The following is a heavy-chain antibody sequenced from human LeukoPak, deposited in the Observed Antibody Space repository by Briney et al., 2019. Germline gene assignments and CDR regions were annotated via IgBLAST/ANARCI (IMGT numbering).Heavy chain of an antibody. J-gene: IGHJ4*02. V-gene: IGHV1-18*04. CDR3: ARGATFFDY. CDR2: INPNSGNT. CDR1: GYTFTGYY. Sequence: ASVKVSCKASGYTFTGYYMHWVRQAPGQGLEWMGWINPNSGNTNYAQKPQGRVTMTTDTSTSTAYMELRSLRSDDTAVYYCARGATFFDYWGQGTLVTVSS. D-gene: IGHD5-12*01.